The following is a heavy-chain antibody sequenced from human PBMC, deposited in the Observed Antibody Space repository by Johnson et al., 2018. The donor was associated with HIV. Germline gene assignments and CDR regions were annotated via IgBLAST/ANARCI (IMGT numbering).Heavy chain of an antibody. CDR1: GFTFSSYS. D-gene: IGHD2-2*01. CDR2: ISSSSSTI. J-gene: IGHJ3*02. CDR3: ARGLEYCSSTSCLSPDAFDI. Sequence: VQLVESGGGLVQPGGSLRLSCTASGFTFSSYSMNWVRQAPGKGLEWVSYISSSSSTIYYDASVKGRFTISSDNSKNTLYLQMNSLRAEETAVYYCARGLEYCSSTSCLSPDAFDIWGQGTMVTVSS. V-gene: IGHV3-48*01.